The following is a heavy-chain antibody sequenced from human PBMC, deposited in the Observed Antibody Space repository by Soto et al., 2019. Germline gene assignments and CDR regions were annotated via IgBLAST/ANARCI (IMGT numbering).Heavy chain of an antibody. V-gene: IGHV1-69*13. CDR2: IIPIFGTA. D-gene: IGHD3-10*01. Sequence: SVKVSCKASGGTFSSYAISWVRQAPGQGLEWMGGIIPIFGTANYAQKFQGRVTITADESTSTAYMELSSLSSEDTAVYYCASHMVRGVKAPYYYYGMDVWGQGTTVTVSS. J-gene: IGHJ6*02. CDR1: GGTFSSYA. CDR3: ASHMVRGVKAPYYYYGMDV.